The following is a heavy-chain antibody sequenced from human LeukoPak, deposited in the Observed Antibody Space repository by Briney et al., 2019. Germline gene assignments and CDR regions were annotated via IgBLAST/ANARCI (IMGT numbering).Heavy chain of an antibody. D-gene: IGHD3-9*01. Sequence: GGSLRLSCAATGFTFSDYNMNWVRQAPGKGLEWVSYITDSGNTIHYADSVKGRFTISRDNAKNSLYLQMNSLRAEDTAVYYCARSIGLTGGGVDVWGQGTTVTVSS. CDR1: GFTFSDYN. J-gene: IGHJ6*02. V-gene: IGHV3-11*01. CDR3: ARSIGLTGGGVDV. CDR2: ITDSGNTI.